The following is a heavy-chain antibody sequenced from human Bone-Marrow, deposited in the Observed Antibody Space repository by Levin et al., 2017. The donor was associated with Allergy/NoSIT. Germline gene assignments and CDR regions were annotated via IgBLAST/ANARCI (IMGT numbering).Heavy chain of an antibody. CDR1: GFTFRNYV. CDR2: ISLSSSYI. V-gene: IGHV3-21*01. D-gene: IGHD6-13*01. Sequence: NPGGSLRLSCEAAGFTFRNYVMNWVRQAPGKGLEWVSSISLSSSYIYYADSVKGRFTISRDNAKNSLYLQMDSLRAEDTAVYYCARDLKEGSSPYYFDYWGQGTRVTVSS. J-gene: IGHJ4*02. CDR3: ARDLKEGSSPYYFDY.